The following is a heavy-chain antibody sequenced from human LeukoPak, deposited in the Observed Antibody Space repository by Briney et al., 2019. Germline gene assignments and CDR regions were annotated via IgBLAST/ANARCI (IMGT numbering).Heavy chain of an antibody. Sequence: GGSLRLSCAASGFTFSSYEMNWVRQAPGKGLEWVSYISSSGSTIYYADYVKGRFTISRDNAKNSLYLQMNSLRAEDTAVYYCARGSLYCSSTSCYLDYWGQGTLVTVSS. J-gene: IGHJ4*02. V-gene: IGHV3-48*03. CDR1: GFTFSSYE. CDR3: ARGSLYCSSTSCYLDY. D-gene: IGHD2-2*01. CDR2: ISSSGSTI.